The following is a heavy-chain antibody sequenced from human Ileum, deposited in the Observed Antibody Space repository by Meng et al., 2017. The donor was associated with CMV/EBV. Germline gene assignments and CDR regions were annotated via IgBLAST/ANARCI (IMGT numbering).Heavy chain of an antibody. V-gene: IGHV1-2*02. CDR3: ARGANYASFRVDY. Sequence: QVHLIQSGAEVKQPGASVKLSCKASGYTFTDFYIHWVRQAPGEGLEWMGWINPKSGDTNYAQQFQGGVTVTRDTSVSTVYMEVTSDDSAVYYCARGANYASFRVDYWGQGTLVTVSS. CDR1: GYTFTDFY. J-gene: IGHJ4*02. D-gene: IGHD5-24*01. CDR2: INPKSGDT.